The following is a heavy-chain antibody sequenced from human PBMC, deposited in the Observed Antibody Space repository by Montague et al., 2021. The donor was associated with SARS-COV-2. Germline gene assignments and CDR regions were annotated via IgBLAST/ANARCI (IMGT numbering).Heavy chain of an antibody. V-gene: IGHV4-59*07. CDR3: ARGMGGSYLYYFDY. CDR2: IYYSGST. D-gene: IGHD1-26*01. Sequence: SDTLFLTCTVSGGSISSYYWSWIRQPPGKGLEWIGYIYYSGSTNYNPSLKSRVTILVDMSKNQFSLKLSSVTAADTAVYYCARGMGGSYLYYFDYWGQGTLVTVSS. J-gene: IGHJ4*02. CDR1: GGSISSYY.